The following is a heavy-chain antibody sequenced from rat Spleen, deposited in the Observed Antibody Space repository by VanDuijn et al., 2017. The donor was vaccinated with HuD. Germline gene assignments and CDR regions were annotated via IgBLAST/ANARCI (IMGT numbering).Heavy chain of an antibody. CDR1: GFSLTSNG. Sequence: VQLKESGPGLVQPSQTLSLTCTVAGFSLTSNGLTWIRQPPGQGLEWVASISPSGSSTHYRDSGKGRFTISRDHAKITLYLQMDSLRSEDTATYYCAREAGIPFHYFDYWGQGVMVTVSS. J-gene: IGHJ2*01. CDR3: AREAGIPFHYFDY. CDR2: ISPSGSST. V-gene: IGHV5-19*01. D-gene: IGHD1-4*01.